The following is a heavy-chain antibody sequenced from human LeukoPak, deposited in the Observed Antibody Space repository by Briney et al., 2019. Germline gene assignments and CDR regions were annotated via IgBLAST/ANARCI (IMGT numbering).Heavy chain of an antibody. J-gene: IGHJ6*03. CDR2: IYYSGST. Sequence: SETLSLTCTVSGGSISSYYWSWIRQPPGKGLEWIGYIYYSGSTNYNPSLKSRVTISVDTSKNQFSLKLSSVTAADTAVYYCARRPGYSGYLAMDYYYYMDVWGKGTTVTISS. D-gene: IGHD5-12*01. CDR3: ARRPGYSGYLAMDYYYYMDV. CDR1: GGSISSYY. V-gene: IGHV4-59*12.